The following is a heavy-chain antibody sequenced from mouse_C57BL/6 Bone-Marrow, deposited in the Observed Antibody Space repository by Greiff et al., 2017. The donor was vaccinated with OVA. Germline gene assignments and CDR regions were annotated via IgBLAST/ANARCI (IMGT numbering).Heavy chain of an antibody. CDR1: GYTFTDYY. Sequence: EVKLQQSGPELVKPGASVKISCKASGYTFTDYYMNWVKQSHGKSLEWIGDINPNNGGTTYNQKFKGKATLTVDKSSSTAYMELRSLTSEDSAVYYCEGGTGWYFDVWGTGTTVTVSS. J-gene: IGHJ1*03. CDR3: EGGTGWYFDV. CDR2: INPNNGGT. D-gene: IGHD4-1*01. V-gene: IGHV1-26*01.